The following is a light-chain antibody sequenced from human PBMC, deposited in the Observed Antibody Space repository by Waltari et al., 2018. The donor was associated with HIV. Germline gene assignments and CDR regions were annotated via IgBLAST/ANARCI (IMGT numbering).Light chain of an antibody. J-gene: IGLJ2*01. CDR3: SSYTSSSTPVV. Sequence: SALTQPASVSGSPGHSITISCTGPSLNIRTYTYGSWYQQHPGKAPKLIVYDVRNRPSGVSNRFSGSKSGNTASLTISGLQAEDEADYYCSSYTSSSTPVVFGGGTKLTVL. V-gene: IGLV2-14*01. CDR1: SLNIRTYTY. CDR2: DVR.